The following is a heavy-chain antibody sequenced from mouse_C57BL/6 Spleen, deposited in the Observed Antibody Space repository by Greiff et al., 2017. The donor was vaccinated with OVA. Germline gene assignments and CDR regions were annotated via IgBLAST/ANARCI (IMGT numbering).Heavy chain of an antibody. V-gene: IGHV1-53*01. J-gene: IGHJ3*01. CDR3: ARSSYYSNYGVSWFAY. D-gene: IGHD2-5*01. CDR1: GYTFTSYW. Sequence: QVQLKQPGTELVKPGASVKLSCKASGYTFTSYWMHWVKQRPGQGLEWIGNINPSNGGTNYNEKFKSKATLTVDKSSSTAYMQLSSLTSEDSAVYYCARSSYYSNYGVSWFAYWGQGTLVTVSA. CDR2: INPSNGGT.